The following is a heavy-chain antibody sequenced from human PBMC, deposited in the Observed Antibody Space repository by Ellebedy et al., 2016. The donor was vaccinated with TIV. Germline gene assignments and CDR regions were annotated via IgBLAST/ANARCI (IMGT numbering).Heavy chain of an antibody. J-gene: IGHJ4*02. V-gene: IGHV3-23*01. D-gene: IGHD5-12*01. Sequence: GGSLRLXXAASGFTFSTYAMSWVRQAPGKGLEWVSFISGSGRNTYYADSVKGRFTISRDNSKNTLYLQMNSLRAEDTAVYYCGKDRYSRTWYLDYWGQGTLVTVSS. CDR1: GFTFSTYA. CDR2: ISGSGRNT. CDR3: GKDRYSRTWYLDY.